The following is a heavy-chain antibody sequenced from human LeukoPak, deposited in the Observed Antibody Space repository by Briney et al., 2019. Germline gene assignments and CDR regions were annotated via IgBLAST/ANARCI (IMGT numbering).Heavy chain of an antibody. CDR2: IKQDGSEK. D-gene: IGHD3-3*01. CDR1: GFTFSSYW. V-gene: IGHV3-7*01. CDR3: ARYLPYYDFWSGYGFQH. J-gene: IGHJ1*01. Sequence: GGSLRLSCVASGFTFSSYWMSWVRQAPGKGLEWVANIKQDGSEKYYVDSVKGRFTISRDNAKNSLYLQMNSLRAEDTAVYYCARYLPYYDFWSGYGFQHWGQGTLVTVSS.